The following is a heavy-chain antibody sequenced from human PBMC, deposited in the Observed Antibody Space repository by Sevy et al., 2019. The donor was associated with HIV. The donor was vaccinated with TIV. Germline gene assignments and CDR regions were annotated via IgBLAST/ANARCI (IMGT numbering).Heavy chain of an antibody. Sequence: ASVKGSCKASGYTFTSYGISWVRQAPGQGLEWMGWISTFNVNTNNAQKFQGRVTMTTDPSTSTAYMEVRSLRSDDTAVYYCARDDCSSLSCHGSLLYWGQGTLVTVSS. V-gene: IGHV1-18*01. CDR3: ARDDCSSLSCHGSLLY. J-gene: IGHJ4*02. D-gene: IGHD2-2*01. CDR2: ISTFNVNT. CDR1: GYTFTSYG.